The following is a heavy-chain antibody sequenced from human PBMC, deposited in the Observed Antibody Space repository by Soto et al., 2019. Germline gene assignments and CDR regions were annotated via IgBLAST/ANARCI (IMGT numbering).Heavy chain of an antibody. D-gene: IGHD5-12*01. J-gene: IGHJ4*02. CDR1: GLPSVALP. V-gene: IGHV3-73*02. CDR2: IKTKANSYAT. Sequence: EVQLVESGGGLVQPGGSRNLPLQPPGLPSVALPCHGFPRVSGKGREWVGRIKTKANSYATAYAASVKGRFTISRDDSKNTAYLQMNSLKTEDTAVYYCTSFIRWLRADFDYWGQGTLVTVSS. CDR3: TSFIRWLRADFDY.